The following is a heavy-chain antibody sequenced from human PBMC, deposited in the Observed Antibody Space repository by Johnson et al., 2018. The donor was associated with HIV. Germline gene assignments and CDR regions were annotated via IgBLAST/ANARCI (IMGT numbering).Heavy chain of an antibody. V-gene: IGHV3-30*02. Sequence: QVQLVESGGGVVQPGGSLRLSCAASGFSFSSYGMHWVRQAPGKGLEWVAFIRYDGSNKYYADSVKGRFTISRDNSKNTLYLQMNSLRAEDTAVYYCAKGNYYDSSGYYGSTDAFDIWGQGTMVTVSS. J-gene: IGHJ3*02. CDR2: IRYDGSNK. CDR3: AKGNYYDSSGYYGSTDAFDI. D-gene: IGHD3-22*01. CDR1: GFSFSSYG.